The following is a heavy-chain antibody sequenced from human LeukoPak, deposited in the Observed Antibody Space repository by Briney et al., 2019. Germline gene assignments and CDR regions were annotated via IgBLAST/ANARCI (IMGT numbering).Heavy chain of an antibody. D-gene: IGHD1-26*01. CDR2: ISWNSGSI. V-gene: IGHV3-9*03. CDR3: AKDYSGTYYSAFDI. Sequence: GRSLRLSCAASGFTFSSYGMHWVRQAPGKGLEWVSGISWNSGSIAYADSVKGRFTISRDNAKNSLYLQMNSLRAEDMALYYCAKDYSGTYYSAFDIWGQGTMVTVSS. J-gene: IGHJ3*02. CDR1: GFTFSSYG.